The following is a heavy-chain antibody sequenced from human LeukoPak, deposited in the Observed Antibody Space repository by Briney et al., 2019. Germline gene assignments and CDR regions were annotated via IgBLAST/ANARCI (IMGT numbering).Heavy chain of an antibody. D-gene: IGHD1-26*01. CDR3: AKIGSSHDFDY. CDR1: GYTFTVYF. CDR2: INPNSGAT. Sequence: ASVKVSCRASGYTFTVYFIHWVRQAPGQGLEWMGRINPNSGATDYAQKFQGRVTMTRDTSISTAYMELSSLKSDDTAVYYCAKIGSSHDFDYWGQGTLITVSS. J-gene: IGHJ4*02. V-gene: IGHV1-2*06.